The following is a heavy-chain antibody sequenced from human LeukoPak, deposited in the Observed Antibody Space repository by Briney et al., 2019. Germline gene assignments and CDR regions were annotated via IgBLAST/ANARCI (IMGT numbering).Heavy chain of an antibody. CDR2: INHSGST. J-gene: IGHJ4*02. CDR1: GGSISSSNW. D-gene: IGHD3-22*01. CDR3: ARVPFYYDSSGNFDY. V-gene: IGHV4-4*02. Sequence: SGTLSLTCTVSGGSISSSNWWNWVRQPPGKGLEWIGEINHSGSTNYNPSLKSRVTISVDTSKNQFSLKLSSVTAADTAVYYCARVPFYYDSSGNFDYWGLGTLVTVSS.